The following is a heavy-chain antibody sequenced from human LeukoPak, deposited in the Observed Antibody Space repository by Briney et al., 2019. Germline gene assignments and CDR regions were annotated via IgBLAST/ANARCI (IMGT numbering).Heavy chain of an antibody. CDR3: AKVVVVVIGGSYYMDV. Sequence: GGSLRLSCAASGFTFSSYEMNWVRQAPGKGLEWVSYISSSGSTIYYADSVKGRFTISRDNAKNSLYLQMNSLRAEDTAVYYCAKVVVVVIGGSYYMDVWGKGTTVTVSS. J-gene: IGHJ6*03. V-gene: IGHV3-48*03. CDR1: GFTFSSYE. CDR2: ISSSGSTI. D-gene: IGHD2-21*01.